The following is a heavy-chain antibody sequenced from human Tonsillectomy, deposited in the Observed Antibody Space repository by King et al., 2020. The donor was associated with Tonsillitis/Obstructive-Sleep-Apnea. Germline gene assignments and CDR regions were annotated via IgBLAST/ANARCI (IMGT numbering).Heavy chain of an antibody. CDR2: IDPSDSYT. D-gene: IGHD3-10*01. Sequence: QLVQSGAEVKRPGESLRISCKASGYSFTSYWINWVRQMPGKGLDWMGRIDPSDSYTNYSPSFQGHVTISADKSISTAYLQWSSLKASDTAIYYCASTGDLYGSANYFSNAMDVWGQGTTVTVSS. CDR3: ASTGDLYGSANYFSNAMDV. V-gene: IGHV5-10-1*03. CDR1: GYSFTSYW. J-gene: IGHJ6*02.